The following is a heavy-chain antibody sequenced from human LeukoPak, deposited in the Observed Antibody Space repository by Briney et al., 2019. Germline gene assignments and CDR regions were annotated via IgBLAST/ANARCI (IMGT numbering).Heavy chain of an antibody. J-gene: IGHJ4*02. V-gene: IGHV3-33*01. CDR2: IWYDGSNK. CDR3: ARDMEYYDSSGYSAHLDY. D-gene: IGHD3-22*01. Sequence: GRSLRLSCAASGFTFSSYGMHWVRQAPGKGLEGVALIWYDGSNKYYAESVKGRFTISRDNSKNTLYLQMNSLRAEDTAVYYCARDMEYYDSSGYSAHLDYWGQGTLVTVSS. CDR1: GFTFSSYG.